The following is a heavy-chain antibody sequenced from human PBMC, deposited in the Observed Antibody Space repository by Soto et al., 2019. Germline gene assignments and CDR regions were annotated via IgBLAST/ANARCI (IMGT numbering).Heavy chain of an antibody. J-gene: IGHJ4*02. Sequence: QVQLQESGPGLVKPSQTLSLTCTVSGGSISSGGYYWSWIRQHPGKGLEWIGYIYYSGSTYYNPSLKSRVTISVDTSKNQSSLDLSSVTAADTAVYYCTRYPGGASAVDYWGQGTLVTVSS. CDR1: GGSISSGGYY. V-gene: IGHV4-31*03. CDR3: TRYPGGASAVDY. CDR2: IYYSGST. D-gene: IGHD3-16*01.